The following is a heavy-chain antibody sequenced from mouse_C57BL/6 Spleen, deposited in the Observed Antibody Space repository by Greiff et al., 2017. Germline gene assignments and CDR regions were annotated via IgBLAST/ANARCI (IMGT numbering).Heavy chain of an antibody. J-gene: IGHJ2*01. CDR3: APSNPPYYFDY. CDR1: GYTFTSYW. CDR2: INPSNGGT. Sequence: VQLQQPGTELVKPGASVKLSCKASGYTFTSYWMHWVKQRPGQGLEWFGNINPSNGGTNYNEKFKSKATLTVDNSSSTAYMQHSSLTSEDSAVNYCAPSNPPYYFDYWGQGTTLTVSS. D-gene: IGHD2-10*02. V-gene: IGHV1-53*01.